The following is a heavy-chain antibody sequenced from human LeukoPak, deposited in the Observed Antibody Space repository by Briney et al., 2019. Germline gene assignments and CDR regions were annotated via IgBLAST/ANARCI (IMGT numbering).Heavy chain of an antibody. CDR3: ARDGGSSTSWRYYYYYMDV. CDR2: IHYSGST. J-gene: IGHJ6*03. D-gene: IGHD2-2*01. V-gene: IGHV4-59*11. Sequence: SETLSLTCTVSGGSISSHYWSWIRQPPGKGLEWIGYIHYSGSTNYNPSLKSRVTISVDTSKNQFSLKLSSVTAADTAVYYCARDGGSSTSWRYYYYYMDVWGKGTTVTVSS. CDR1: GGSISSHY.